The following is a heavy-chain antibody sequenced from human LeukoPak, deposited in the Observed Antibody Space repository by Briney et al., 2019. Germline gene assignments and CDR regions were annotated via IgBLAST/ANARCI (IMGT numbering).Heavy chain of an antibody. D-gene: IGHD4-17*01. V-gene: IGHV4-34*01. J-gene: IGHJ4*02. Sequence: SETLSLTCAVYGGSFSGYYWSWIRQPPGKGLEWIGEINHSGSPNYNPSLKSRVTISVDTSKNQFSLKLSSVTAADTAVYYCARGAGGYGDYALFDYWGQGTLVTVSS. CDR1: GGSFSGYY. CDR2: INHSGSP. CDR3: ARGAGGYGDYALFDY.